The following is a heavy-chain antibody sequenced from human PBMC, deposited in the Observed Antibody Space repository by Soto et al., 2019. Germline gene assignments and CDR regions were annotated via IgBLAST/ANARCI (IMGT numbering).Heavy chain of an antibody. Sequence: QVQLVQSGAEVKKPGSSVKVSCKAFGGTFSRLAVSWVRQAPGQGLEWMGGIIPFFDEARYERKFQGRLTITADKSTGTAYMELSSLTSDDTAVYYCATENTIRGPPDSWGQGTLVTVSS. CDR1: GGTFSRLA. V-gene: IGHV1-69*06. D-gene: IGHD3-10*01. CDR3: ATENTIRGPPDS. J-gene: IGHJ5*01. CDR2: IIPFFDEA.